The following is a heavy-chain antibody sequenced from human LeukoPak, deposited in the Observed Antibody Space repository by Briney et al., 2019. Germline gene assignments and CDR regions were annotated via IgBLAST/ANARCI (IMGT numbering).Heavy chain of an antibody. Sequence: ASVKVSCKASGYTFTSYGISWVRQAPGQGLEWMGWISAYNGNTNYAQKLQGRVTMTTDTSTSTAYMELRSLRSDDTAVYYCARGRRYSYGPTDGWFDPWGQGTLVTVSS. CDR3: ARGRRYSYGPTDGWFDP. CDR2: ISAYNGNT. J-gene: IGHJ5*02. V-gene: IGHV1-18*01. D-gene: IGHD5-18*01. CDR1: GYTFTSYG.